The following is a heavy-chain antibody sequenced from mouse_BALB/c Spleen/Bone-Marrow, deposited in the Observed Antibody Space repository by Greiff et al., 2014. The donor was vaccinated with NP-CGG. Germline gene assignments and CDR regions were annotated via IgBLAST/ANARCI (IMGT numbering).Heavy chain of an antibody. CDR2: IYPGDGDT. V-gene: IGHV1-80*01. CDR3: ARDYYGSRYYFDY. Sequence: QVQLQQSGAELVRPGSSVKISCKASGYAFSSYWMIWVKQRPGQGLEWIGQIYPGDGDTNYNGKFKGKATLTADKSSSTAYMQLSSLTSEDSAVYFCARDYYGSRYYFDYWGQGTTLTVSS. D-gene: IGHD1-1*01. J-gene: IGHJ2*01. CDR1: GYAFSSYW.